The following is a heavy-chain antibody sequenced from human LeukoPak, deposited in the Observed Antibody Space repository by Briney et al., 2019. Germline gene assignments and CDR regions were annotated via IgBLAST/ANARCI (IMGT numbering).Heavy chain of an antibody. CDR2: IYYSGST. V-gene: IGHV4-31*03. CDR3: ARVKGFGVMVVVPVGYFDY. CDR1: GGSISSGDYY. D-gene: IGHD2-2*01. J-gene: IGHJ4*02. Sequence: PSETLSLTCTVSGGSISSGDYYWSWIRQHPGKGLEWIGYIYYSGSTYYNPSLKSRVTISVDTSKNQFSLKLSSVTAADTAVYYCARVKGFGVMVVVPVGYFDYWGQGTLVTVSS.